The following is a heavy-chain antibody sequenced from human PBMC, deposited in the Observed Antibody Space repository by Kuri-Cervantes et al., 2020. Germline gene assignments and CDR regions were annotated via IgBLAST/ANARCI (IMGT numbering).Heavy chain of an antibody. D-gene: IGHD2-2*01. Sequence: GSLRLSCTVSGGSVSSGSYYWSWIRQPPGKGLEWIGYIYYTGTPYYSPSLKSRITISLDTSKNQFSLKVTSVTAADTAIYYCARDLRATSAATSAGYYYYYMDVWGKGTTVTVSS. V-gene: IGHV4-61*01. CDR2: IYYTGTP. CDR3: ARDLRATSAATSAGYYYYYMDV. CDR1: GGSVSSGSYY. J-gene: IGHJ6*03.